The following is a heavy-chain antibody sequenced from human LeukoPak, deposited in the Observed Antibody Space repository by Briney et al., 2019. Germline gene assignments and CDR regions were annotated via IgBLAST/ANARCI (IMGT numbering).Heavy chain of an antibody. Sequence: GGSLRVSCAASGFTFSSYAMHWVRQAPGKGLEWVAVISDDGGHKYYADSVEGRFTISRDNSNNMLYLQMNSLRAEDTAVYYCAGTYCGGDCYPFYYYYYGMDVWGQGTTVTVSS. J-gene: IGHJ6*02. CDR3: AGTYCGGDCYPFYYYYYGMDV. V-gene: IGHV3-30-3*01. CDR2: ISDDGGHK. CDR1: GFTFSSYA. D-gene: IGHD2-21*02.